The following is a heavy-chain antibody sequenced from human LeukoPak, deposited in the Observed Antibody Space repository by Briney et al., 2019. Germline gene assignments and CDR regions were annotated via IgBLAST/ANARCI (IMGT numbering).Heavy chain of an antibody. D-gene: IGHD2-2*01. J-gene: IGHJ2*01. CDR1: GFTVSSNY. CDR2: IYSGGST. CDR3: ARVGYCSSTSCYVGDWYFDL. V-gene: IGHV3-53*01. Sequence: GGSLRLSCAASGFTVSSNYMSWVRQAPGKGLEWASVIYSGGSTYYADSVKGRFTISRDNSKNTLYLQMNSLRAEDTAVYYCARVGYCSSTSCYVGDWYFDLWGRGTLVTVSS.